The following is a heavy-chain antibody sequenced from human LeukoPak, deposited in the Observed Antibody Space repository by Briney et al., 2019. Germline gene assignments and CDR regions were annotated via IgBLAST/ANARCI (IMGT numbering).Heavy chain of an antibody. Sequence: GGSLRLSCAASGFTFSSYAMSWVRQALGKGLEWVSAISGIGGSTYYADSVKGRFTISRDNSKNTLYLQMNSLRAEDTAVYYCAKEESELRYFDWLLYRTGLDYWGQGTLVTVSS. D-gene: IGHD3-9*01. J-gene: IGHJ4*02. CDR1: GFTFSSYA. CDR2: ISGIGGST. CDR3: AKEESELRYFDWLLYRTGLDY. V-gene: IGHV3-23*01.